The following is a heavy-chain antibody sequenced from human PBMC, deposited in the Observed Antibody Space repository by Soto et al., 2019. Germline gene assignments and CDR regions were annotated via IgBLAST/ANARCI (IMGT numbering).Heavy chain of an antibody. V-gene: IGHV4-31*03. CDR3: ASQYMEGNYHGMDV. CDR2: IYYSGST. J-gene: IGHJ6*02. Sequence: SETLSLTCTVSGGSISSGGYYWSWIRQHPGKGLEWIGYIYYSGSTYYNPSLKSRVIISRDTSKNQFSLKLSSVTDADTAVYYCASQYMEGNYHGMDVWGQGTTVTVSS. CDR1: GGSISSGGYY. D-gene: IGHD1-1*01.